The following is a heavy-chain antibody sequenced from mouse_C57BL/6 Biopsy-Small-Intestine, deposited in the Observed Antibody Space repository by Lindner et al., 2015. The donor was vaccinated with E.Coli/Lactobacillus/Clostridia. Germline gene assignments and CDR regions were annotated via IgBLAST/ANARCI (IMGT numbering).Heavy chain of an antibody. Sequence: VQLQESGAELARPGASVKLSCRASGYTFTNYGISWVKQRTGQGLEWIGEIYPRSGNINYNEKFQGKATLTADNSSSTAFMELRSLTSGDSAVYLCARFSSLGYYGGPFDYWGQGTTLTVSS. D-gene: IGHD1-1*01. CDR1: GYTFTNYG. J-gene: IGHJ2*01. V-gene: IGHV1-81*01. CDR2: IYPRSGNI. CDR3: ARFSSLGYYGGPFDY.